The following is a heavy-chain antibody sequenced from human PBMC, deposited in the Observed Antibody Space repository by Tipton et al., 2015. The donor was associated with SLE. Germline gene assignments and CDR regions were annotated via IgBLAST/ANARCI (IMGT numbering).Heavy chain of an antibody. Sequence: TLSFTCTVSGGSISSGGYYWSWIRQHPGKGLEWIGYIYYSGSTYYNPSLKSRVTISVDTSKNQFSLKLSSVTAADTAVYYCAREYYDSSGYYVPFDYWGQGTLVIVSS. CDR1: GGSISSGGYY. CDR3: AREYYDSSGYYVPFDY. D-gene: IGHD3-22*01. CDR2: IYYSGST. J-gene: IGHJ4*02. V-gene: IGHV4-31*03.